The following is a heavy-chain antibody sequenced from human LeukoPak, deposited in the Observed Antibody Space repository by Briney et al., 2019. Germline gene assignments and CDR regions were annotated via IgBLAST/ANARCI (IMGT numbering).Heavy chain of an antibody. V-gene: IGHV1-69*13. CDR2: IIPIFGTA. Sequence: SVKVSCKTSGFTFNTYGIAWVRQAPGQGLEWMGGIIPIFGTANYAQKFQGRVTITADESTSTAYMELSSLRSEDTAVYYCARSTSTKGIVVVPAVPYYFDYWGQGTLVTVSS. CDR3: ARSTSTKGIVVVPAVPYYFDY. D-gene: IGHD2-2*01. J-gene: IGHJ4*02. CDR1: GFTFNTYG.